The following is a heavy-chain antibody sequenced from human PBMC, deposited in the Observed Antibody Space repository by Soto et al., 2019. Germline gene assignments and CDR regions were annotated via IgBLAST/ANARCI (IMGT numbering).Heavy chain of an antibody. CDR1: GFTFSSYA. Sequence: PGGSLRLSCAASGFTFSSYAMSWVRQAPGKGLEWVSVISGSGGSTYYADSVTGRFTISRDNSKNTLYLQMNSLRAEDTAVYYCAKAGVKTAMVQGSLWTTSRFPGVYFDYWGQATLVTVSS. V-gene: IGHV3-23*01. D-gene: IGHD5-18*01. CDR3: AKAGVKTAMVQGSLWTTSRFPGVYFDY. CDR2: ISGSGGST. J-gene: IGHJ4*02.